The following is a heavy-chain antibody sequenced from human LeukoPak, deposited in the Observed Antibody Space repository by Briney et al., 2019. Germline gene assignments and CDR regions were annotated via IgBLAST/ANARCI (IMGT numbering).Heavy chain of an antibody. CDR1: GFIFSSYS. D-gene: IGHD2-15*01. CDR3: ARDVVGDLVGAFDI. Sequence: GGSLRLSCAASGFIFSSYSMNWVRQAPGKGLEWVSSFSGSSSFKFYAESLKGRFTISRDNAKNSLYLQMNSLRAEDTAVYYCARDVVGDLVGAFDIWGQGTMVTVSS. V-gene: IGHV3-21*01. CDR2: FSGSSSFK. J-gene: IGHJ3*02.